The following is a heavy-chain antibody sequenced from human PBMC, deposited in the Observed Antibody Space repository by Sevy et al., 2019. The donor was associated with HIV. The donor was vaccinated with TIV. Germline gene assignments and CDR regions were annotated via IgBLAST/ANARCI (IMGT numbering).Heavy chain of an antibody. D-gene: IGHD6-13*01. Sequence: SGPTLVKPTQTLTLTCTFSGFSLSTSGVGVGWIRQPPGKALEWLALIYWNDDKRYSPSLKSRLTITKDTSKNQVVLTMTNMDPVDTATYYCARTQLVRGGFDYWGQRTLVTVSS. V-gene: IGHV2-5*01. CDR2: IYWNDDK. CDR3: ARTQLVRGGFDY. J-gene: IGHJ4*02. CDR1: GFSLSTSGVG.